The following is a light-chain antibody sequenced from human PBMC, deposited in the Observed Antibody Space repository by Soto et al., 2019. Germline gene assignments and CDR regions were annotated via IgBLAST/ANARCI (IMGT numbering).Light chain of an antibody. CDR2: RND. V-gene: IGLV1-47*01. Sequence: QSVLTQSPSASGTPGQRVTISCSGNTSNIGSNFIYWYQQLPGTAPKLLIYRNDQRPSGVPERFSGSKSGTSASLAISGLRSEDEADYHCAAWDDSLSGLVFGGGTKLTVL. J-gene: IGLJ2*01. CDR1: TSNIGSNF. CDR3: AAWDDSLSGLV.